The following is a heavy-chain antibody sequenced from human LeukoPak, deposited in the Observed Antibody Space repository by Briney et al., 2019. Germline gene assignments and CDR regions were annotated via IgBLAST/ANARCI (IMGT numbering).Heavy chain of an antibody. CDR1: GFTFSYYG. CDR2: ISGSGGST. J-gene: IGHJ4*02. V-gene: IGHV3-23*01. D-gene: IGHD2-15*01. CDR3: AKRQMDIVVVVAAEIHFDY. Sequence: QSGGSLRLSCAASGFTFSYYGMSWVRQAPGKGLEWVSAISGSGGSTYYADSVKGRFTISRDNSKNTLYLQMNSLRAEDTAVYYCAKRQMDIVVVVAAEIHFDYWGQGTLVTVSS.